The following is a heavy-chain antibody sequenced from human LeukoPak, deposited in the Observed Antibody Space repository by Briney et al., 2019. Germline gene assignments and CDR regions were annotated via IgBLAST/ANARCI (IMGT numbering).Heavy chain of an antibody. Sequence: PGGSLRLSCEASGFTFSNYAMSWVRQAPGKGLEWVSAISGSAGSPYYADSVKGRFTISRDNSKNTLYLQMNSLRAEDTALYHCARTVAHRYYYYGMDVWGQGTTVTVSS. CDR1: GFTFSNYA. CDR2: ISGSAGSP. J-gene: IGHJ6*02. V-gene: IGHV3-23*01. CDR3: ARTVAHRYYYYGMDV. D-gene: IGHD2-15*01.